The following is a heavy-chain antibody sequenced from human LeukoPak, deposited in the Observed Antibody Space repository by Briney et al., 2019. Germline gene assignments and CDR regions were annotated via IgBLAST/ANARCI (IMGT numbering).Heavy chain of an antibody. Sequence: GGSLRLSCAASGFTFSSYGMHWVRQAPGKGLEWVAFIRYDGSNKYYADSVKGRFTISRDNAKNSLYLQMNSLRAEDTAIYYCARDPYNRNYGDSYYYYMDVWGKGTTVTISS. CDR1: GFTFSSYG. CDR2: IRYDGSNK. J-gene: IGHJ6*03. D-gene: IGHD1-7*01. CDR3: ARDPYNRNYGDSYYYYMDV. V-gene: IGHV3-30*02.